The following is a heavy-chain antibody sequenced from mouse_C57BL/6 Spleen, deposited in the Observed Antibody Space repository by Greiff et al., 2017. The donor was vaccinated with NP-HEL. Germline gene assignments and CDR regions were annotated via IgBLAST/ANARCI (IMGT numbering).Heavy chain of an antibody. CDR3: ARSYGKGGYAMDY. CDR1: GYTFTSYW. D-gene: IGHD2-1*01. CDR2: IDPSDSYT. V-gene: IGHV1-69*01. J-gene: IGHJ4*01. Sequence: QVQLQQPGAELVMPGASVKLSCKASGYTFTSYWMHWVKQRPGQGLEWIGEIDPSDSYTNYNQKFKGKSTLTVDKSSSTAYMQLSSLTSEDSAVYYCARSYGKGGYAMDYWGQGTSVTVSS.